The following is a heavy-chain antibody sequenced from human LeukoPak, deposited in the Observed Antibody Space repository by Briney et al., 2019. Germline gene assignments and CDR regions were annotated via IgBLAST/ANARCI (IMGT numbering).Heavy chain of an antibody. V-gene: IGHV1-18*01. D-gene: IGHD3-22*01. CDR1: GYTFTSYG. Sequence: GASVKVSCKASGYTFTSYGISWVRQAPGQGLEWMGWISAYNGNTNYAQKLQGRVTMTTDTSTSTAYMELRSLRSDDTAVYYCARANSPNSSGYYPSYYYYYGMDVWGQGTTVTVSS. J-gene: IGHJ6*02. CDR2: ISAYNGNT. CDR3: ARANSPNSSGYYPSYYYYYGMDV.